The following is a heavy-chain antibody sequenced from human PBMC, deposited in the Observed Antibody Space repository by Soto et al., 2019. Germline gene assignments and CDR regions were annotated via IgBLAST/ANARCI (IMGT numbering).Heavy chain of an antibody. CDR1: GGSISSGGYS. D-gene: IGHD2-2*01. CDR3: ASVVTGVVWYYFDY. J-gene: IGHJ4*02. V-gene: IGHV4-30-2*01. Sequence: QLQLQESGSGLVKPSQTLSLTCAVSGGSISSGGYSWSWIRQPPGKGLEWIGYIYHSGSTYYNPSLKSRVTLSVDRSKNQFSLKLSSVTAADTAVYYCASVVTGVVWYYFDYWGQGTLVTVSS. CDR2: IYHSGST.